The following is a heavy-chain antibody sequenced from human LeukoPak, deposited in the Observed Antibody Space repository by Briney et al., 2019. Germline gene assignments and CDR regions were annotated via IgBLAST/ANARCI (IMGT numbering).Heavy chain of an antibody. J-gene: IGHJ4*02. CDR1: GFTFSTYG. CDR2: ISGSGGST. CDR3: AKRGAEVGATVAPGDY. Sequence: GALRLSCAASGFTFSTYGMSWVRQAPGKGLEWVSAISGSGGSTYYADSVKGRFTISRDSSKNTLYLQMNSLRAEDTAIYYCAKRGAEVGATVAPGDYWGQGTLVTVSS. V-gene: IGHV3-23*01. D-gene: IGHD1-26*01.